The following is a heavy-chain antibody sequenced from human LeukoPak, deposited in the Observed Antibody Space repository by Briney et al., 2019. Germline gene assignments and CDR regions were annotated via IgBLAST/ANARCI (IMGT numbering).Heavy chain of an antibody. CDR1: GFTFSRYA. D-gene: IGHD2-15*01. Sequence: AGGSLRLSCAASGFTFSRYAMSWVRQAPGKGLEWVSAISGSGGSTYYADSVKGRFTISRDNSKNTLYLQMNSLRAEDTAVYYCARDGYCSGGSCEEIDYWGQGTLVTVSS. CDR2: ISGSGGST. J-gene: IGHJ4*02. V-gene: IGHV3-23*01. CDR3: ARDGYCSGGSCEEIDY.